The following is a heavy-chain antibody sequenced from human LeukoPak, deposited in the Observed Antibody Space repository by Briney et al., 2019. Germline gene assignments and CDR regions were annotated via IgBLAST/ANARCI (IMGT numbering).Heavy chain of an antibody. CDR3: ARDAIQGRLTSDY. D-gene: IGHD1-1*01. V-gene: IGHV1-18*01. CDR2: ISTYNDNT. Sequence: ASVKVSCKASGYTFTTFGISWVRQAPGQGLEWMGWISTYNDNTNYAQNLQGRVTMTTDTSTSTAYMELRGLRSDDTAVYYCARDAIQGRLTSDYWGQGTLVTVSS. J-gene: IGHJ4*02. CDR1: GYTFTTFG.